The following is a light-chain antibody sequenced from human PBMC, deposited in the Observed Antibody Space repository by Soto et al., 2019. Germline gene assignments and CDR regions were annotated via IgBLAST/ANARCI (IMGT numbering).Light chain of an antibody. CDR2: LGS. J-gene: IGKJ3*01. V-gene: IGKV2-28*01. CDR3: MQALQTPFG. CDR1: QSLLHSNGYNY. Sequence: DIVMTQSPLSLPVTPGEPASISCRSSQSLLHSNGYNYLDWYLQKPGQSPQLLIYLGSNRSSGVPDRFSGSGSGTDFTLKISRVEAGDVGVYYWMQALQTPFGVGPGTKVDIK.